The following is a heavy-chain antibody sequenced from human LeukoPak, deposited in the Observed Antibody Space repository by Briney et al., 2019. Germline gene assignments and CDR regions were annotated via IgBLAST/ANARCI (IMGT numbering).Heavy chain of an antibody. D-gene: IGHD3-10*01. CDR2: IDHSGST. Sequence: SGTLSLTCAVSGSSITSSNWWSWVRQPPGKGLEWIGEIDHSGSTNYNPALKSRVTISVDKSKNQFSLKLSSVTAADTAVYYCARVRWFGELWNWGQGTLVTVSS. J-gene: IGHJ4*02. CDR3: ARVRWFGELWN. CDR1: GSSITSSNW. V-gene: IGHV4-4*02.